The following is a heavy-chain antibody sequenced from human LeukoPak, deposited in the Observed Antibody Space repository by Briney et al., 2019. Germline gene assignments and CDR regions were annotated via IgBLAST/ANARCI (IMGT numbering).Heavy chain of an antibody. Sequence: GVSLRLSCAASGFTVSTNYMSWVRQAPGKGLEWVSVIYSGGRKYYADSVKGRLTISRDNSKNTVYVQMNSLRAEDTAVYYCAREAPFGSFDYWGQGTLVTV. CDR3: AREAPFGSFDY. V-gene: IGHV3-53*01. D-gene: IGHD3-3*01. J-gene: IGHJ4*02. CDR1: GFTVSTNY. CDR2: IYSGGRK.